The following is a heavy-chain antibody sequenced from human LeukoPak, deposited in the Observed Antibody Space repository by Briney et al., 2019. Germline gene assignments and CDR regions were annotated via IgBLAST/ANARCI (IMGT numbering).Heavy chain of an antibody. CDR2: INHSGST. Sequence: SETLSLTCAVYGGSFSGYYWSWIRQPPGKGLEWIGEINHSGSTNYNPSLKSRVTISVDTSKNQFSLKLSSVTAADTAVYYCARLGYCSSTSCLTPYYYYYMDVWGKGTTVTVSS. CDR3: ARLGYCSSTSCLTPYYYYYMDV. J-gene: IGHJ6*03. CDR1: GGSFSGYY. V-gene: IGHV4-34*01. D-gene: IGHD2-2*01.